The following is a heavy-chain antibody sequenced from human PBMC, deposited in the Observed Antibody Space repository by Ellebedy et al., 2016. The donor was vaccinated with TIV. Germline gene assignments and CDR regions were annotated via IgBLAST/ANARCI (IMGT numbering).Heavy chain of an antibody. CDR2: SSPNIEDT. Sequence: AASVKVSCKASGYSFTDYYVHWVRQAPGQGLEWMGCSSPNIEDTEYAPKFQGRVTMTRDTSTRTVHMELTGLTSDDTALYFCARGSGTRPNYGLDVWGKGTTVSVSS. J-gene: IGHJ6*04. CDR3: ARGSGTRPNYGLDV. V-gene: IGHV1-2*02. D-gene: IGHD3-10*01. CDR1: GYSFTDYY.